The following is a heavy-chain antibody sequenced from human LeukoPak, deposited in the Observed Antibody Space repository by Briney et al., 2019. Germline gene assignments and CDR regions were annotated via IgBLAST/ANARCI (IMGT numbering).Heavy chain of an antibody. J-gene: IGHJ6*03. CDR3: ASRTKRYYDFWSGYSDYYYYYYMDV. CDR2: IKQDGSEK. Sequence: PGGSLRLSCAASGFTFSSYWMSWVRQAPGKGLGWVANIKQDGSEKYYVDSVKGRFTISRDNAKNSLYLQMNSLRAEDTAVYYCASRTKRYYDFWSGYSDYYYYYYMDVWGKGTTVTVSS. D-gene: IGHD3-3*01. V-gene: IGHV3-7*01. CDR1: GFTFSSYW.